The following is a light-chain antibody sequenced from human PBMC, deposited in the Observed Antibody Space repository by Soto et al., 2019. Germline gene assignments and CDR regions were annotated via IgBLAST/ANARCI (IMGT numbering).Light chain of an antibody. J-gene: IGKJ4*01. Sequence: EIVMTQSPATLSVSPGERATLSCRASQTVSNNLAWYQQKPGQAPRLLIYRASTRATGIPARFSGSGSGTDFTLTISSLQSEDFAFYYCQQSNSRPLTFGGGTKVDI. CDR3: QQSNSRPLT. CDR1: QTVSNN. CDR2: RAS. V-gene: IGKV3-15*01.